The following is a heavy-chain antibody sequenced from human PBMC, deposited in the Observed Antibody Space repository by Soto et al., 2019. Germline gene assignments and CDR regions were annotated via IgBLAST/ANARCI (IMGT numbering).Heavy chain of an antibody. V-gene: IGHV1-18*01. J-gene: IGHJ5*02. CDR1: GYTFTSYG. D-gene: IGHD3-3*01. CDR3: ARDLWSGYWDNWFDP. CDR2: ISAYNGNT. Sequence: ASVKVSCKASGYTFTSYGISWVRQAPGQGLEWMGWISAYNGNTNYAQKLQGRVTMTTDTSTSTAYMELRSLRSDDTAVYYCARDLWSGYWDNWFDPWGQGTLVTVSS.